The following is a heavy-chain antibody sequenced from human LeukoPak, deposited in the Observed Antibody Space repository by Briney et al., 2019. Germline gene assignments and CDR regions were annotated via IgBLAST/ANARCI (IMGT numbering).Heavy chain of an antibody. J-gene: IGHJ4*02. V-gene: IGHV3-9*01. Sequence: LAGGSLRLSCAASRFTFNTYAMNWVRQAPGKGLEWVSGISWNSGSIGYADSVKGRFTISRDNAKNSLYLQMSSLRAEDTALYYCAKAGGSYLNPIISPSFFDYWGQGTLVTVSS. CDR3: AKAGGSYLNPIISPSFFDY. CDR1: RFTFNTYA. CDR2: ISWNSGSI. D-gene: IGHD1-26*01.